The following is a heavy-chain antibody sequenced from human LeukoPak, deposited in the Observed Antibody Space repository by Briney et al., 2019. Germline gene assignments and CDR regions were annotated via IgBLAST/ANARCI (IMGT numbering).Heavy chain of an antibody. Sequence: SETLSLTCTVSGGSISSSSYYWGWIRQPPGKGLEWIGNIYYSGSTYYNASLKSRVTISVDTSKNQFSLKLSSVTAADTAVYYCARLVTEYGDYATYYYYYMDVWGKGTTVTISS. CDR1: GGSISSSSYY. CDR3: ARLVTEYGDYATYYYYYMDV. V-gene: IGHV4-39*01. CDR2: IYYSGST. D-gene: IGHD4-17*01. J-gene: IGHJ6*03.